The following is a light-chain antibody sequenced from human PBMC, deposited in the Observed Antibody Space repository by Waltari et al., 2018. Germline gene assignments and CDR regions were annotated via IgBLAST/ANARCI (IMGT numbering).Light chain of an antibody. CDR1: ESISIW. V-gene: IGKV1-5*03. CDR2: KAS. CDR3: QQYNNYPYT. J-gene: IGKJ2*01. Sequence: DIQMTQSPSTLSASVGHRVTLTCRASESISIWLAWYQQKPGKAPKVLIYKASSLESGVPSRFSGSGSGTEFTLTISSLQPDDFATYFCQQYNNYPYTFGQGTKLEIK.